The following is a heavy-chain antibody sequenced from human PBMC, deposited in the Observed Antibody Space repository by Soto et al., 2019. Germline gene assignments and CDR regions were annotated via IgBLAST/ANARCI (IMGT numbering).Heavy chain of an antibody. Sequence: SETLSLTCTVPGGSISSGDYYWSWIRQHPGKGLEWIGYIYYSGSTYYNPSLKSRVTISVDTSKNQFSLKLSSVTAADTAVYYCARVDSSHISYYFDCWGQGTLVTVSS. J-gene: IGHJ4*02. CDR2: IYYSGST. V-gene: IGHV4-31*03. CDR1: GGSISSGDYY. CDR3: ARVDSSHISYYFDC. D-gene: IGHD2-21*01.